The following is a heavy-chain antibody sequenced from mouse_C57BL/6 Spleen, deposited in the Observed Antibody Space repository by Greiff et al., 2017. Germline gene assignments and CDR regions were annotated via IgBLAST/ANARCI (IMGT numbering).Heavy chain of an antibody. J-gene: IGHJ4*01. CDR2: IYPGSGNT. CDR3: ARKFYYTEAMDY. D-gene: IGHD2-1*01. V-gene: IGHV1-76*01. CDR1: GYTFTDYY. Sequence: QVQLQQSGAELVRPGASVKLSCKASGYTFTDYYINWVKQRPGQGLEWIARIYPGSGNTYYNEKFKGKATLTAEKSSSTAYMQLSSLTSEDSAVYFCARKFYYTEAMDYWGQGTSVTVSS.